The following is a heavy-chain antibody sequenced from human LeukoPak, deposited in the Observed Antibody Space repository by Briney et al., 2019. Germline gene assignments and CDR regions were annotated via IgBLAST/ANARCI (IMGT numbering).Heavy chain of an antibody. V-gene: IGHV3-48*03. CDR1: GFTFSSYE. Sequence: GGSLRLSCAASGFTFSSYEMNWVRQAPGKGLEWVSYISSSGSTIYYADSVKGRFTISRDNSKNTLYLQMNSLRAEDMAVYYCARAAITMRHAPEGAFDIWGQGTMVTVSS. CDR3: ARAAITMRHAPEGAFDI. J-gene: IGHJ3*02. CDR2: ISSSGSTI. D-gene: IGHD3-22*01.